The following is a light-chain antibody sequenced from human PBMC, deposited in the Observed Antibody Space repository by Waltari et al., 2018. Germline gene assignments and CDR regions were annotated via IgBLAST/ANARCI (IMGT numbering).Light chain of an antibody. J-gene: IGLJ3*02. CDR2: RNN. V-gene: IGLV10-54*04. Sequence: YQGHPPKLLFYRNNNRPSGISARFSASRSGNTASLTITGLQPEDEADYYCSAWDSNLSAWVFGGGTNLTVL. CDR3: SAWDSNLSAWV.